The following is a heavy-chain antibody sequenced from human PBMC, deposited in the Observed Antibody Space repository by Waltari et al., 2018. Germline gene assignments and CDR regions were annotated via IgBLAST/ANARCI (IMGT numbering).Heavy chain of an antibody. D-gene: IGHD1-26*01. V-gene: IGHV3-43D*04. Sequence: EVQLVESGGVVVQPGGSLRLSCAASGFTFDDYAMHWVRQAPGKGLEWVSLISWDGGSTYYADSVKGRFTLARDNSKNSLYLQMNSLRAEDTALYYCAKAETDSGSYLDYWGQGTLVTVSS. J-gene: IGHJ4*02. CDR1: GFTFDDYA. CDR3: AKAETDSGSYLDY. CDR2: ISWDGGST.